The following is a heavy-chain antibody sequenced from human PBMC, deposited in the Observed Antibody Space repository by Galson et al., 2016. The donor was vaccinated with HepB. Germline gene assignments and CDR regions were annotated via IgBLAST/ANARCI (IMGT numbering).Heavy chain of an antibody. D-gene: IGHD5-18*01. CDR2: LSKGGDGT. J-gene: IGHJ3*01. Sequence: SLRLSCAGSGFTFSDFAMSWVRQAPGRGLEWVSGLSKGGDGTYYADTVKGRFTVSRDNDKNTLFLDMSGLRAEDTATYYCARDRGYGSDTFDFWGQGTMVTVSS. CDR1: GFTFSDFA. CDR3: ARDRGYGSDTFDF. V-gene: IGHV3-23*01.